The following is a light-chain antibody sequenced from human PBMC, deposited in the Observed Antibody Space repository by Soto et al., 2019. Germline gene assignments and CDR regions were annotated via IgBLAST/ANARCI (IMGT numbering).Light chain of an antibody. J-gene: IGLJ3*02. CDR2: EVT. V-gene: IGLV2-8*01. Sequence: QSALTQPPSASGSPGQSVTISCTGTSSDVGDYHYVSWYQQHPGKAPKLMIYEVTKRPSGVPDRFSGSKSGNTASLTVSGLQAEDEADYYCSSYAGSNNVMFGGGTKLTVL. CDR1: SSDVGDYHY. CDR3: SSYAGSNNVM.